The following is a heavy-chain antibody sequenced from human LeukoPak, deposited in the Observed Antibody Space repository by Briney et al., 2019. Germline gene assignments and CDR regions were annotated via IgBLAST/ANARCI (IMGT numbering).Heavy chain of an antibody. V-gene: IGHV4-34*01. CDR1: GGSFSGYY. J-gene: IGHJ3*02. Sequence: SETLSLTCAVYGGSFSGYYWSWIRQPPGKGQEWIGEINHSGATNYNPSLKSRVTISIDTSKNQFSLKLSSVTAADTAVYYCATPYSGGYHGFDIWGQGTMVTVSS. CDR2: INHSGAT. D-gene: IGHD1-26*01. CDR3: ATPYSGGYHGFDI.